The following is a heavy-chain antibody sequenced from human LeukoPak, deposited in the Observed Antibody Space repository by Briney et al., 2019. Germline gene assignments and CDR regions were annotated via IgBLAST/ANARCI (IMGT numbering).Heavy chain of an antibody. V-gene: IGHV3-33*01. CDR2: IWYDGSNK. CDR3: AGDYGEYYYGMDV. J-gene: IGHJ6*02. D-gene: IGHD4-17*01. CDR1: GFTFSSYG. Sequence: GGSLRLSCAASGFTFSSYGMHWVRQAPGKGLEWVAVIWYDGSNKCYADSVKGRFTISRDNSKNTLYLQMNSLRAEDTAVYYCAGDYGEYYYGMDVWGQRTTVTVSS.